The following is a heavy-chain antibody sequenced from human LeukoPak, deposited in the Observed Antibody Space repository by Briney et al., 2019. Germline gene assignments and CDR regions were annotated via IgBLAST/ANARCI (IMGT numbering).Heavy chain of an antibody. D-gene: IGHD6-19*01. CDR2: IHYSGST. Sequence: SETLSLTCTVSGGSMSPYHWGWIRQPPGKGLEWTGYIHYSGSTNYNPSLKSRVTISVDTSKNQFSLKLSSVTAADTAIYYCARAVSGRFDYWGQGTLVTVSS. CDR1: GGSMSPYH. J-gene: IGHJ4*02. V-gene: IGHV4-59*12. CDR3: ARAVSGRFDY.